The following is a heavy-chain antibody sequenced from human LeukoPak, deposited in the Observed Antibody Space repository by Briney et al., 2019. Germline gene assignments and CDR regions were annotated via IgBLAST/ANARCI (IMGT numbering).Heavy chain of an antibody. CDR2: IYYSGTT. J-gene: IGHJ6*03. CDR1: GGSIDSSSYY. Sequence: PSETLSLTCTVSGGSIDSSSYYWDWIRQPPGKGLEWLGNIYYSGTTFYTSSLKSRVTISADMSKNQFSLRLTSVTAADTAVYYCARQRADYFYHYMDVWDKGTTVIVSS. CDR3: ARQRADYFYHYMDV. V-gene: IGHV4-39*01.